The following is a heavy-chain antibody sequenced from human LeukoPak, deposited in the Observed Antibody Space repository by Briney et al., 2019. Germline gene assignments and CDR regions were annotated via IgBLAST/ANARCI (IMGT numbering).Heavy chain of an antibody. CDR2: IYYSGST. J-gene: IGHJ5*02. CDR1: GGSISSYY. CDR3: ARGIAARPGYYWFDP. V-gene: IGHV4-59*01. Sequence: SETLSLTCTVSGGSISSYYWSWIRQPPGKGLEWIGYIYYSGSTNYNPSLKSRVTISVDTSKNQFSLKLSSVTAADTAVYYCARGIAARPGYYWFDPWGQGTLVAVSS. D-gene: IGHD6-6*01.